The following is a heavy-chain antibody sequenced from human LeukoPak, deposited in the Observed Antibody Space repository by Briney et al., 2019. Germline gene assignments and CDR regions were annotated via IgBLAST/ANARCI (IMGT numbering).Heavy chain of an antibody. CDR3: ASSSGRSSY. V-gene: IGHV3-7*01. CDR1: GFTFSSYW. CDR2: IIQDGSEK. D-gene: IGHD1-26*01. J-gene: IGHJ4*02. Sequence: GGSLRLSCAASGFTFSSYWMSWVRQAPGKVLEWVANIIQDGSEKYYVDSVKGRFTISRDNAKNSLCLQMNSLRAEDTAVYYCASSSGRSSYWGQGTLVTVSS.